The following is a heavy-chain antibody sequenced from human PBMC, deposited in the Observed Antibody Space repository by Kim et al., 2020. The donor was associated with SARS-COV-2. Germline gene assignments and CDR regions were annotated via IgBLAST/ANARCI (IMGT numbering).Heavy chain of an antibody. Sequence: AEPVKRRFTSSRDNSKNTLYLQMSSLRAEDTAVYYCVKPELPIGVYYFDCWGQGTLVTVSS. V-gene: IGHV3-64D*09. D-gene: IGHD3-3*01. CDR3: VKPELPIGVYYFDC. J-gene: IGHJ4*02.